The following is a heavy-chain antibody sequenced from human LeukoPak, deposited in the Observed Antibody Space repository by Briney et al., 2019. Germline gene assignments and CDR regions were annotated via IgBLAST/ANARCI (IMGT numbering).Heavy chain of an antibody. Sequence: SETLSLTCTVSGGSISSGDYYWSWIRQPPGKGLEWIGYIYYSGSTYYNPSLKSRVTISVDTSKNQFSLKLSSVTAADTAVYYCARDHGQLAWNRFDPWGQGTLVTVSS. D-gene: IGHD6-6*01. CDR3: ARDHGQLAWNRFDP. V-gene: IGHV4-30-4*01. J-gene: IGHJ5*02. CDR1: GGSISSGDYY. CDR2: IYYSGST.